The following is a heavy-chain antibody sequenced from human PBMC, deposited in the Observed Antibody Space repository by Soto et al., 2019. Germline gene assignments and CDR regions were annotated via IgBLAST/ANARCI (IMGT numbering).Heavy chain of an antibody. CDR3: ADENTVATVSFQS. CDR1: GFSLSTRGVG. J-gene: IGHJ5*02. CDR2: IYWDDDK. V-gene: IGHV2-5*02. D-gene: IGHD4-17*01. Sequence: QITLKESGPTLVKPTQTLTLTCTFSGFSLSTRGVGVGWIRQPPGKALEWLALIYWDDDKSYSPSLKIRLTIPKDTPKYQVVLTMTNIDPVDTAPYYCADENTVATVSFQSWGQGTRVTVSS.